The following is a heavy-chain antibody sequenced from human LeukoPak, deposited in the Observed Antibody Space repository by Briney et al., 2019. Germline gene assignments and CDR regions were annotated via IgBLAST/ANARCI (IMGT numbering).Heavy chain of an antibody. V-gene: IGHV3-11*04. J-gene: IGHJ4*02. Sequence: GGSLRLSCAASGFIFSDYYMSWIRQAPGKGLEWISYISSSGITIYHADSVKGRFTISRDNAKNSLYLQMNSLRAEDTAVYYCARDLAVAGRPAYWGQGTLVTVSS. CDR3: ARDLAVAGRPAY. CDR2: ISSSGITI. D-gene: IGHD6-19*01. CDR1: GFIFSDYY.